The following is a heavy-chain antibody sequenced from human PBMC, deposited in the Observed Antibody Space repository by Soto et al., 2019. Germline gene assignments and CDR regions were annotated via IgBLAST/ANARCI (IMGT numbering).Heavy chain of an antibody. D-gene: IGHD3-10*01. V-gene: IGHV4-31*03. CDR1: GGSISSGGYY. J-gene: IGHJ6*02. CDR3: ARDPRWFGEYYYGMDV. CDR2: IYYSGST. Sequence: QVQLQESGPGLVKPSQTLSLTCTVSGGSISSGGYYWSWIRQHPGKGLEWIGYIYYSGSTYYNPSLQSRVTISVDTSKNQFSLKLSSVTAADTAVYYCARDPRWFGEYYYGMDVWGQGTTVTVSS.